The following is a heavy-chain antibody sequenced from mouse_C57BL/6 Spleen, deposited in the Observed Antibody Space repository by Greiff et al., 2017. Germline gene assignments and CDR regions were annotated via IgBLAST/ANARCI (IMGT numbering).Heavy chain of an antibody. V-gene: IGHV1-22*01. CDR2: INPNNGGA. CDR1: GYTFTDYY. CDR3: ARSLNWDFDY. Sequence: VQLQQSGPELVKPGASVKMSCKASGYTFTDYYMHWVKQSHGKSLEWIGYINPNNGGASYNQKFKGKDTLTVNKSSSTAYMQLSSLTSEDSAVYFCARSLNWDFDYWGQGTTLTVSS. D-gene: IGHD4-1*01. J-gene: IGHJ2*01.